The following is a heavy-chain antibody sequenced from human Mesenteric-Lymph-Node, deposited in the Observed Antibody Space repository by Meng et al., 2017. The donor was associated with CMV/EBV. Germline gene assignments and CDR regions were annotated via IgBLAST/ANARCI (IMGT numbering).Heavy chain of an antibody. CDR1: GFTFSPYN. D-gene: IGHD3-3*01. Sequence: GESLKISCAASGFTFSPYNMNWVRQAPGKGLEWVSFISSSSNYLYYTDSVKGRFTISRDNAKNSLYLQMNSLRVEDTAVYYCARMEGYYAMDVWGQGTTVTVSS. CDR3: ARMEGYYAMDV. V-gene: IGHV3-21*01. J-gene: IGHJ6*02. CDR2: ISSSSNYL.